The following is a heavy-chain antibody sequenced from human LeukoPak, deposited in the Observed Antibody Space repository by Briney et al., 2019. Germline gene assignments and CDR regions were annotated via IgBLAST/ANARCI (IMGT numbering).Heavy chain of an antibody. Sequence: PSETLSLTCNVSGGSISSYYWSWIRQPPGKGLEWIGYIYYSGSTNYNPSLKSRVTISVDTSKNQFSLKLSSVTAADTAVYYCARAFENSGWYYFDYWGQGTLVTVSS. D-gene: IGHD6-19*01. J-gene: IGHJ4*02. V-gene: IGHV4-59*01. CDR1: GGSISSYY. CDR2: IYYSGST. CDR3: ARAFENSGWYYFDY.